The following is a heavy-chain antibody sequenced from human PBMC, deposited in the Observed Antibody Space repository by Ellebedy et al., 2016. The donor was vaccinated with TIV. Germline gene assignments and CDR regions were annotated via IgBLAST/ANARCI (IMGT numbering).Heavy chain of an antibody. J-gene: IGHJ6*02. Sequence: SETLSLTCTVSGDSISTYYWNWIRQPPGKGLEWIGYVYYTGSTNYTPSLTSRVSISVDTSNDQFSLKLSSVTAADTAVYYCARDLSAIASRAGYFGMDVWGQGTTVTVSS. CDR3: ARDLSAIASRAGYFGMDV. D-gene: IGHD2-8*01. CDR2: VYYTGST. CDR1: GDSISTYY. V-gene: IGHV4-59*01.